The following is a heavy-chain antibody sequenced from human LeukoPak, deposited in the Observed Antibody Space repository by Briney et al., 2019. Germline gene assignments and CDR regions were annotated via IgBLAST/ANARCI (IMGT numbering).Heavy chain of an antibody. D-gene: IGHD2-2*01. J-gene: IGHJ4*02. CDR1: GFTFSSYA. V-gene: IGHV3-23*01. CDR3: AKDPIVVVPAASFDY. Sequence: GGSLRLSCAASGFTFSSYAMSWVRQAPGKGLEWVSAISGSGGSTYYADSVRGRFTISRDNSKNTLYLQMNSLRAEDAAVYYCAKDPIVVVPAASFDYWGQGTLVTVSS. CDR2: ISGSGGST.